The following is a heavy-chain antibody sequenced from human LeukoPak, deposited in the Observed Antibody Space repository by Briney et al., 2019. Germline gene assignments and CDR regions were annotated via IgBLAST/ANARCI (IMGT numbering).Heavy chain of an antibody. CDR1: GYALPGYY. D-gene: IGHD1-7*01. CDR2: VNPNKGDT. V-gene: IGHV1-2*06. J-gene: IGHJ4*02. CDR3: ARGAGITGTNWVRLDHFDF. Sequence: APMKVSCKTFGYALPGYYIKKGGPAPGPRVEWVGRVNPNKGDTNYAHKFQGRVTMTTDKSISTAYMGLTRLSSDDRAVYYCARGAGITGTNWVRLDHFDFWGQGTLVTVSS.